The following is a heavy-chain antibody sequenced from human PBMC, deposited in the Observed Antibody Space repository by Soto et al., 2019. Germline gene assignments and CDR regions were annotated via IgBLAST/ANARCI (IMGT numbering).Heavy chain of an antibody. CDR3: ASGPSYYDVLTGYSG. Sequence: PSETLCLTCTVSGGSIGGYYWSRIRQPTGKGLEWIGYIYYSGSTNYNPSLKSRVTISVDTSKNQFSLKLSSVTAADTAVYYCASGPSYYDVLTGYSGWGQGTLVTVSS. CDR2: IYYSGST. V-gene: IGHV4-59*01. J-gene: IGHJ4*02. CDR1: GGSIGGYY. D-gene: IGHD3-9*01.